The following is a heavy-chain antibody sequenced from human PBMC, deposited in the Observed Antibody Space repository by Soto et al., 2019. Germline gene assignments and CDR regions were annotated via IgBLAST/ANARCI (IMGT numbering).Heavy chain of an antibody. CDR2: ISSSSSYI. CDR1: GFTFSSYA. D-gene: IGHD2-21*02. V-gene: IGHV3-21*01. Sequence: EVQLLESGGGLVQPGGSLRLSCAASGFTFSSYAMSWVRQAPGKGLEWVSAISSSSSYIYYADSVKGRFTISRDNAKNSLYLQMNSLRAEDTAVYYCARADLPCGGDCIPSADYWGQGTLVTVSS. CDR3: ARADLPCGGDCIPSADY. J-gene: IGHJ4*02.